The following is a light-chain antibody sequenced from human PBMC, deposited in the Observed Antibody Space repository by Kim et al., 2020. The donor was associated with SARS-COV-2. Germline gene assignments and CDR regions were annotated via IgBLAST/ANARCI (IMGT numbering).Light chain of an antibody. V-gene: IGKV3-11*01. CDR2: DAS. CDR1: QSITTD. Sequence: EIVLTQAPATPSLSAGERATLSCRASQSITTDLAWYQQKPGQAPRLFIYDASNRAAGIPARFSGGGSGTDFTLTISSLEPEDSAVYYCQQHNKWPRTFGQGTKVDIK. CDR3: QQHNKWPRT. J-gene: IGKJ1*01.